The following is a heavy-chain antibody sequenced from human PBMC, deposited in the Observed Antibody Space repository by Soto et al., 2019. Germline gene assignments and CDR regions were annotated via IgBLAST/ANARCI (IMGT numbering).Heavy chain of an antibody. V-gene: IGHV4-39*01. Sequence: SETLSLTCPFSDGSFRSYYWIWIRQPPGKGLEWIGSIYYSGSTYYNPSLKSRVTISVDTSKNQFSLKLSSVTAADTAVYYCGRHHRLWELLLNYFDYWGQGTLVTVSS. CDR1: DGSFRSYY. CDR3: GRHHRLWELLLNYFDY. CDR2: IYYSGST. J-gene: IGHJ4*02. D-gene: IGHD1-26*01.